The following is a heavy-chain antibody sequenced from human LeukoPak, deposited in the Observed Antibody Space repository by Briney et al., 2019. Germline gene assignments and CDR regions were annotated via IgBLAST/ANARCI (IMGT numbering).Heavy chain of an antibody. CDR3: ARDPQYCSGGSCYSFFDY. CDR2: VSSSGSTI. Sequence: PGGSLRLSCAVSGFTFSSYDMNWVRQAPGKGLEWVSYVSSSGSTIYYVDSVKGRFTISRDNAKNSLYLQMNSLRAEDTAVYYCARDPQYCSGGSCYSFFDYWGRGTLVTVSS. J-gene: IGHJ4*02. CDR1: GFTFSSYD. V-gene: IGHV3-48*03. D-gene: IGHD2-15*01.